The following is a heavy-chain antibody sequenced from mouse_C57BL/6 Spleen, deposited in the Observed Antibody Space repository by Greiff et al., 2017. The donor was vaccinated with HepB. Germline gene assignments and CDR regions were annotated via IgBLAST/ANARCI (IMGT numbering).Heavy chain of an antibody. CDR3: ARGDYYGSRIFDY. CDR2: ISYDGSN. D-gene: IGHD1-1*01. V-gene: IGHV3-6*01. CDR1: GYSITSGYY. J-gene: IGHJ2*01. Sequence: EVKLQESGPGLVKPSQSLSLTCSVTGYSITSGYYWNWIRQFPGNKLEWMGYISYDGSNNYNPSLKNRISITRDTSKNQFFLKLNSVITEDTATYYCARGDYYGSRIFDYWGQGTTLTVSS.